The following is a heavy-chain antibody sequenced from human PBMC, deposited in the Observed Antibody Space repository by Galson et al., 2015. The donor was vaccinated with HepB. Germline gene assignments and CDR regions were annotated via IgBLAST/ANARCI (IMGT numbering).Heavy chain of an antibody. CDR2: IYPSDSDT. CDR3: ARVQAGSGWYTTDFDS. J-gene: IGHJ4*02. V-gene: IGHV5-51*03. Sequence: QSGAEVKKPGESLKISCKASGYTFTIYWIGWVRQMPGKGLEYLGIIYPSDSDTRYSPSFQGQVNISADKSTNTAYLQWSSLKASDSAMYYCARVQAGSGWYTTDFDSWGQGTQVTVSS. CDR1: GYTFTIYW. D-gene: IGHD6-13*01.